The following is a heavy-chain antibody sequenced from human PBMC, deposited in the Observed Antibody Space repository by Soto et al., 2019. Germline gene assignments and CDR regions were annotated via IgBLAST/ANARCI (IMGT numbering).Heavy chain of an antibody. D-gene: IGHD5-12*01. CDR2: IYYSGST. CDR3: ARDSKRGYSGYDKLDY. Sequence: PSETLSLTCTVSGGSISSGDYYWSWIRQPPGKGLEWIGYIYYSGSTNSNPSLKSRVTISVDTSKNQFSLKLSSVTAADTAVYYCARDSKRGYSGYDKLDYWGQGTLVTVSS. CDR1: GGSISSGDYY. V-gene: IGHV4-61*08. J-gene: IGHJ4*02.